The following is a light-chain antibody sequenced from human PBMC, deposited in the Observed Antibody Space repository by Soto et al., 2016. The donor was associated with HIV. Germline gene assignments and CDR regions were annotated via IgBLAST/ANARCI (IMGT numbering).Light chain of an antibody. CDR3: QQANTFPLT. Sequence: DIQMTQSPSSVSASVGDRVTITCRASQGIGSWLAWYHQKPGKAPYLLISAASYLQTGVPLRFSGSGSGTDFSLIISTLQPEDFGTYYCQQANTFPLTFGP. V-gene: IGKV1-12*01. CDR2: AAS. J-gene: IGKJ3*01. CDR1: QGIGSW.